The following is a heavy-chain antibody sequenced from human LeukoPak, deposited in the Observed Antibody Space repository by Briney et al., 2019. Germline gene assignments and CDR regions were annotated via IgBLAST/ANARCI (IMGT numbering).Heavy chain of an antibody. D-gene: IGHD3-3*01. V-gene: IGHV3-30*02. CDR3: ANGITNFGVREDY. Sequence: GGSLRLSCAASGFTFSSYGMHWVRQAPGKGLEWVAFIRYDGSNKYYADSVKGRFTISRDNSKNTLYLQMNSLRAEDTAVYYCANGITNFGVREDYWGQGTLVTVSS. CDR1: GFTFSSYG. CDR2: IRYDGSNK. J-gene: IGHJ4*02.